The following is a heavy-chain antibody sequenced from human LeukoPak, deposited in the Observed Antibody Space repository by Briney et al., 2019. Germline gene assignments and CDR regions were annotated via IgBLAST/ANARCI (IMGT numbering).Heavy chain of an antibody. J-gene: IGHJ5*02. CDR1: DYTVNGYY. CDR3: ARAHPHCSSTRCMENWFDT. V-gene: IGHV1-2*02. Sequence: GASVKVSCKASDYTVNGYYMHWGRQAPGQGLEWMGWINPNSGGKKYAQKFQGRVTLTRDTSISPASMELSRLSSDDTAVYYCARAHPHCSSTRCMENWFDTWGQGTLVTVSS. CDR2: INPNSGGK. D-gene: IGHD2-2*01.